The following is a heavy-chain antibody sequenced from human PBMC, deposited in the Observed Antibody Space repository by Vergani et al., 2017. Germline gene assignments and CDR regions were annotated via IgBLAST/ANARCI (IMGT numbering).Heavy chain of an antibody. Sequence: QVQLVESGGGLVKPGGSLRLSCAASGFTFSDYYMSWIRQAPGKGLEWVSYISSSGSTIYYADSVKGRFTISRDNAKNSLYLQMNCLRAEDTAVYYCARDYCSSTSCYYAFDIWGQGTMVTVSS. D-gene: IGHD2-2*01. CDR1: GFTFSDYY. CDR2: ISSSGSTI. J-gene: IGHJ3*02. V-gene: IGHV3-11*01. CDR3: ARDYCSSTSCYYAFDI.